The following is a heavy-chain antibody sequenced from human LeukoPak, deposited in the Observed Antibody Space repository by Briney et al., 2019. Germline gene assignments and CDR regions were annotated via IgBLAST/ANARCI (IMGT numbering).Heavy chain of an antibody. Sequence: SETLSLTCGVYGGSFRGYYWSWLRQPPGKGLEWIGEINHSGSTNYNPSLKSRVTISVDTSKNQFSLKLSSVTAADTAVYYCARGRRITMIVSAFDIWGQGTMVTVSS. CDR1: GGSFRGYY. CDR2: INHSGST. V-gene: IGHV4-34*01. J-gene: IGHJ3*02. D-gene: IGHD3-22*01. CDR3: ARGRRITMIVSAFDI.